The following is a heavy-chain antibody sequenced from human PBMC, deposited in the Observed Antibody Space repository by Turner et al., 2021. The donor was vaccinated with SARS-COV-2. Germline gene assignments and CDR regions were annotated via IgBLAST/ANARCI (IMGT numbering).Heavy chain of an antibody. CDR1: GFTFSTYS. J-gene: IGHJ4*02. CDR2: IDSSSSTI. CDR3: ASPFDY. Sequence: EVHLVESGGGLVQPGGSLRLSCVASGFTFSTYSMNWVRQAPGKGRECVTDIDSSSSTIYYAGSVKSRFTISIDNANNSLYLQMNSLRADDTAVYYCASPFDYWGQGTLVTVSS. V-gene: IGHV3-48*01.